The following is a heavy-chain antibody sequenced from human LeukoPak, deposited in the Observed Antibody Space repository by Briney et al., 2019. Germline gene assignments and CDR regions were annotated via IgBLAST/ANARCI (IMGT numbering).Heavy chain of an antibody. CDR1: GYSFTSYW. CDR3: ARLWGVYFSSTSCYRDYFDY. Sequence: HGESLKISWKGAGYSFTSYWIGWGRQMPGKGLEWMGIIYPGDSDTCYSPSFQGQVTISADKSISTAYLQWISLKASDTAMYYCARLWGVYFSSTSCYRDYFDYWVQGTLVTVSS. J-gene: IGHJ4*02. V-gene: IGHV5-51*01. D-gene: IGHD2-2*02. CDR2: IYPGDSDT.